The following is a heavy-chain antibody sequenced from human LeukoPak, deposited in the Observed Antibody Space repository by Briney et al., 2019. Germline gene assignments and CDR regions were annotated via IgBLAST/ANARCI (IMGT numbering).Heavy chain of an antibody. Sequence: GASVKVSCKASGYTFTGYYMHWVRQAPGQGLEWMGWLNPSSGGTNYAQKFQGRVTMTRDTSISTAYMALSRLRYDDTAVYYCARARVDAFDIWGQGTLVTVSS. CDR3: ARARVDAFDI. CDR2: LNPSSGGT. V-gene: IGHV1-2*02. J-gene: IGHJ3*02. CDR1: GYTFTGYY.